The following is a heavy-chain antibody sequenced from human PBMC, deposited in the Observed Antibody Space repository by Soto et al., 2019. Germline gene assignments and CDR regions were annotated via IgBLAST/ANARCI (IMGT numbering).Heavy chain of an antibody. V-gene: IGHV3-23*01. Sequence: GGSLRLSCAASGFTFSSFAMGWVRQAPGKGLEWLSTISGSGGDTYYADSVKGRFTVSRATSKKTLWLQMNSLRVEDTAVYYCAKSSASIATRAFDYWGQGTLVSVS. CDR3: AKSSASIATRAFDY. D-gene: IGHD6-6*01. J-gene: IGHJ4*02. CDR1: GFTFSSFA. CDR2: ISGSGGDT.